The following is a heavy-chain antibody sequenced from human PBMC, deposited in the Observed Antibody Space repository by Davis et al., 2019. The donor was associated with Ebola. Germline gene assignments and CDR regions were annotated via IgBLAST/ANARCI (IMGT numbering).Heavy chain of an antibody. V-gene: IGHV3-23*01. CDR2: ISGSGGST. Sequence: GESLKISCAASGFTFSSYAMSWVRQAPGKGLEWVSAISGSGGSTYYADSVKGRFTISRDNSKNTPYLQMNSLRAEDTAVYYCAKSLFYCSSTSCYWDTFDYWGQGTLVTVSS. CDR1: GFTFSSYA. J-gene: IGHJ4*02. CDR3: AKSLFYCSSTSCYWDTFDY. D-gene: IGHD2-2*01.